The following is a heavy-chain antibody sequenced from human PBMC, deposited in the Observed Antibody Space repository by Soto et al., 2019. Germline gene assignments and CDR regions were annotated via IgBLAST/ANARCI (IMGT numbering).Heavy chain of an antibody. CDR3: ARSMPGRISGRFYFDY. V-gene: IGHV3-23*01. CDR1: GFAFSSYA. CDR2: ITGSGGST. J-gene: IGHJ4*02. D-gene: IGHD6-25*01. Sequence: PGGSLRLSCVASGFAFSSYAMSWVRQAPGKGLEWVSSITGSGGSTYYADSVKGRLTISRDTSKNTLFLQMNSLGAEDTALYYCARSMPGRISGRFYFDYWGLGTLVTVSS.